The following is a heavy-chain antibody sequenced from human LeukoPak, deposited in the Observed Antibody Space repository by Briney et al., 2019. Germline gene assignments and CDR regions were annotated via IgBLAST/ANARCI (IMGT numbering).Heavy chain of an antibody. CDR2: IYYSGST. CDR3: ASTVRTPISSTWYNYHYYYYMDV. CDR1: GGSISSSSYY. Sequence: SETLSLTCTVSGGSISSSSYYWGWIRQPPGKGLEWTGSIYYSGSTYYNPSPKSRVTISVDTSKNQFSLKLSAVTAADTAVYYCASTVRTPISSTWYNYHYYYYMDVWGKGTTVTVSS. J-gene: IGHJ6*03. V-gene: IGHV4-39*07. D-gene: IGHD6-13*01.